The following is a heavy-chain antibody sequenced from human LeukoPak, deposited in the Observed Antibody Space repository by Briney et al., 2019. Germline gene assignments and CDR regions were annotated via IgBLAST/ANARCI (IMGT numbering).Heavy chain of an antibody. CDR3: ARDKEPDAFDI. D-gene: IGHD1-14*01. Sequence: PGGSLRLSCAASGFTFSSYGMHWVRQAPGKGLEWVAVISYDGSNKYYADSVKGRFTISRDNSKNTLYLQMNSLRAEDTAVYYCARDKEPDAFDIWGQGTKVTVSS. J-gene: IGHJ3*02. CDR2: ISYDGSNK. V-gene: IGHV3-30*03. CDR1: GFTFSSYG.